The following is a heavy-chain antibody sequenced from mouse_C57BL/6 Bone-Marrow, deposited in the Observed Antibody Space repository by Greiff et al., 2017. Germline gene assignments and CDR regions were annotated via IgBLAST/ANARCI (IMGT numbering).Heavy chain of an antibody. CDR3: ARDVTTVVAPSDWYFDV. V-gene: IGHV1-69*01. CDR2: IDPSDSYT. J-gene: IGHJ1*03. Sequence: QVQLQQPGAELVMPGASVKLSCKASGYTFTSYWMHWVKQRPGQGLEWIGEIDPSDSYTNYNQKFKGKSTLTVDKSSSTAYMQLSSLTSEDSAVYYCARDVTTVVAPSDWYFDVWGTGTTVTVSS. D-gene: IGHD1-1*01. CDR1: GYTFTSYW.